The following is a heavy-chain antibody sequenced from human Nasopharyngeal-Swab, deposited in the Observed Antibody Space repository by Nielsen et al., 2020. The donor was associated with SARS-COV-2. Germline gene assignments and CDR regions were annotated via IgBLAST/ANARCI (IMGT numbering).Heavy chain of an antibody. J-gene: IGHJ6*02. D-gene: IGHD3-3*01. Sequence: GGSLRLSCAASGFTFSSYSMNWVRQAPGKGLEWVSYISSSSSTIYYADSVKGRFTISRDNAKKSVYLQMNSLRTEDTAVYYCARVHDFWTVSYYDMDVWGQGTTVTVSS. CDR2: ISSSSSTI. CDR3: ARVHDFWTVSYYDMDV. V-gene: IGHV3-48*04. CDR1: GFTFSSYS.